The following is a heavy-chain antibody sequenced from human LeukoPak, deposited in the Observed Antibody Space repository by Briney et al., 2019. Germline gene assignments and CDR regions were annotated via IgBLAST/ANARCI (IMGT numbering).Heavy chain of an antibody. CDR1: GFTFSSYS. J-gene: IGHJ3*02. CDR2: ISSSSSYI. CDR3: AREVVPAAIYAFDI. D-gene: IGHD2-2*01. V-gene: IGHV3-21*01. Sequence: GGSLRLSCAASGFTFSSYSMNWVRQAPGKGLEWVSSISSSSSYIYYADSVKGRFTISRDNAKNSLYLQMNSLRAEDMAVYYCAREVVPAAIYAFDIWGQGTMVTVSS.